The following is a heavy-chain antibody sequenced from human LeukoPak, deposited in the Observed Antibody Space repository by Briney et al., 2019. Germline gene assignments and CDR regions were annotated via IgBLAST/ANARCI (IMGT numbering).Heavy chain of an antibody. D-gene: IGHD1-1*01. V-gene: IGHV1-24*01. CDR1: GYTLTELS. J-gene: IGHJ3*02. CDR3: ATDKSWDDPNAFDI. Sequence: ASVKVSCKVSGYTLTELSMHWVRQAPGKGLEWMGGFDPEDGETIYAQKFQGRVTMTEDTSTDTAYMELSSLRSEDTAVYYCATDKSWDDPNAFDIWGQGTMVTVSS. CDR2: FDPEDGET.